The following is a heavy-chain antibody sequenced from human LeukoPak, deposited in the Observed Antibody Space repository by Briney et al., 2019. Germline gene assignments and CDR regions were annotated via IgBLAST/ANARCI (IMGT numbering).Heavy chain of an antibody. V-gene: IGHV3-48*04. J-gene: IGHJ3*02. CDR1: GFTFGSYS. Sequence: GGSLRLSCAASGFTFGSYSMNWVRQAPGKGLEWVSYISSSGSTIYYADSVKGRFTISRDNAKNSLYLQMNSLRAEDTAVYYCARDPKWELRIWGQGTMVTVSS. CDR3: ARDPKWELRI. D-gene: IGHD1-26*01. CDR2: ISSSGSTI.